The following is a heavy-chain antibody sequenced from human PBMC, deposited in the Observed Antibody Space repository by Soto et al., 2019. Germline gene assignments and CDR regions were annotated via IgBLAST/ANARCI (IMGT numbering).Heavy chain of an antibody. J-gene: IGHJ4*02. D-gene: IGHD5-18*01. V-gene: IGHV2-5*02. CDR2: IYWDDDK. CDR1: GFSLSSRGVG. Sequence: QITLKESGPTLVKPTQTLTLTCTFSGFSLSSRGVGVGWIRQPPGKALEWLALIYWDDDKRYSPSLKSRLTITKDTSKSQVVLTMTNMDPVDTATYYREHSTDTSMALDYWGQGTLVTVSS. CDR3: EHSTDTSMALDY.